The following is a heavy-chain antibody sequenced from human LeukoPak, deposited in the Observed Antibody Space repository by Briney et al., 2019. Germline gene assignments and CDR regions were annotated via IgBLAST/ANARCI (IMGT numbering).Heavy chain of an antibody. D-gene: IGHD4-17*01. J-gene: IGHJ6*02. V-gene: IGHV3-30-3*01. CDR2: ISYDGGNK. CDR3: ARANEAVTTWRYYYGMDV. CDR1: GFTFSSYA. Sequence: PGGSLRLSCAASGFTFSSYAMHWVRQALGKGLEWVAVISYDGGNKYYADSVKGRFTISRDNSKNTLYLQMNSLRAEDTAVYYCARANEAVTTWRYYYGMDVWGQGTTVTVSS.